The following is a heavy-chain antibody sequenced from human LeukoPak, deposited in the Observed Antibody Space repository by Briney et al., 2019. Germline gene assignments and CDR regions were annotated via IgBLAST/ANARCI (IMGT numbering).Heavy chain of an antibody. CDR2: ISWNSGSI. J-gene: IGHJ3*02. Sequence: GRSLRLSCASSGFTFDDYAMDWVRQAPGKGLEWVSGISWNSGSIGYADSVKGRFTISRDNAKNSLYLQINSLRAEDTALYYCAKDRGAYDAFDIWGQGTMVTVSS. D-gene: IGHD3-16*01. V-gene: IGHV3-9*01. CDR3: AKDRGAYDAFDI. CDR1: GFTFDDYA.